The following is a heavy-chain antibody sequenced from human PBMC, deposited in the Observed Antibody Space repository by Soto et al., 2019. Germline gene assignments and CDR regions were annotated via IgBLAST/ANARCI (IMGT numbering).Heavy chain of an antibody. CDR1: GFTFSSYW. CDR3: ARAPRSGSYQGRAFDI. CDR2: INSDGCST. D-gene: IGHD1-26*01. V-gene: IGHV3-74*01. Sequence: GGSLRLSCAASGFTFSSYWMHWVRQAPGKGLVWVSRINSDGCSTSYADSVKGRFTISRDNAKNTLYLQMNSLRAEDTAVYYCARAPRSGSYQGRAFDIWGQGTMVTVSS. J-gene: IGHJ3*02.